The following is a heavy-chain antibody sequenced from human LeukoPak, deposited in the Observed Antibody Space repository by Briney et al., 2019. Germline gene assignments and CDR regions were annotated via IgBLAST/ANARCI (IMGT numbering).Heavy chain of an antibody. CDR2: ISGSGGST. J-gene: IGHJ4*02. Sequence: GGSLRLSCAASGFTFSSDAMSWVRQAPGKGLEWVSAISGSGGSTYYADSVKGRFTISRDNSKNTLYLQMNSLRAEDTAVYYCAKDIGVAAAGMTKAFDYWGQGTLVTVSS. D-gene: IGHD6-13*01. V-gene: IGHV3-23*01. CDR3: AKDIGVAAAGMTKAFDY. CDR1: GFTFSSDA.